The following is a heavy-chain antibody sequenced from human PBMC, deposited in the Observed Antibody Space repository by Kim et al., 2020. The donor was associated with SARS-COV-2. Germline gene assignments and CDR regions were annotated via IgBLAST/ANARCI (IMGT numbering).Heavy chain of an antibody. CDR2: QDGTDK. CDR3: VGGRGGQ. Sequence: QDGTDKPYVDSVKARFTISRDNAKNSLHLQMNSLRAEDTAVYFCVGGRGGQWGQGTLVIVSS. J-gene: IGHJ4*02. D-gene: IGHD3-16*01. V-gene: IGHV3-7*04.